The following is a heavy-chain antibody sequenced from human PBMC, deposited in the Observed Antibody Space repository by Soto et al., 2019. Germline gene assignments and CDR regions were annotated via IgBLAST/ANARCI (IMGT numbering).Heavy chain of an antibody. CDR1: GYSISGGYY. CDR3: ARRHRSSWYGLDY. CDR2: IYHSGST. D-gene: IGHD6-13*01. Sequence: SETLSLTCAVSGYSISGGYYWGWIGQPPGKGLEWIGSIYHSGSTYYNPSLTSRVSIPVDTSKNQFSLRLSSVTAADTAMYYCARRHRSSWYGLDYWGQGTLVTVSS. V-gene: IGHV4-38-2*01. J-gene: IGHJ4*02.